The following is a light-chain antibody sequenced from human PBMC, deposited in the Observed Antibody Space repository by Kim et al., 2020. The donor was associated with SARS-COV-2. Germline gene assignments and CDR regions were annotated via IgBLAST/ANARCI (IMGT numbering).Light chain of an antibody. J-gene: IGKJ1*01. CDR2: DAS. CDR1: QSISSW. Sequence: GDRVTITCRASQSISSWLAWYQQXPGKAPKLLIYDASSLESGVPSRFSGSGSGTEFTLTISSLQPDDFATYYCQQYKARGTFGQGTKV. V-gene: IGKV1-5*01. CDR3: QQYKARGT.